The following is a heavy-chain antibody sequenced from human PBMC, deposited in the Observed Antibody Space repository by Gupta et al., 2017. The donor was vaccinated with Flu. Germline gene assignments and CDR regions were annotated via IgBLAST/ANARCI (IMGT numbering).Heavy chain of an antibody. Sequence: EVQLVESGGGLVKPGGSLRLSCAASGFTFSNAWMSWVRQAPGKGLEWVGRIKSKTDGGTTDYAAPVKGRFTISRDDSKNTLYLQMNSLKTEDTAVYYCTTDIVVVPAAIDYWGQGTLVTVSS. CDR2: IKSKTDGGTT. V-gene: IGHV3-15*01. D-gene: IGHD2-2*01. J-gene: IGHJ4*02. CDR1: GFTFSNAW. CDR3: TTDIVVVPAAIDY.